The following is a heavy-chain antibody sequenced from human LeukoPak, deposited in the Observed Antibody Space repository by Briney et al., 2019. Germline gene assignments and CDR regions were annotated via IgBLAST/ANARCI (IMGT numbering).Heavy chain of an antibody. Sequence: GGSLRLSCAASGFTFSRYSMHWVRQAPGKGLVWVSHVNSDGSGTDYADSVKGRFTISRDNAKNSLYLQMNSLRAEDTAVYFRARTSYDILTGYSVENYFDYWGQGTLVTVSS. CDR2: VNSDGSGT. CDR3: ARTSYDILTGYSVENYFDY. D-gene: IGHD3-9*01. CDR1: GFTFSRYS. J-gene: IGHJ4*02. V-gene: IGHV3-74*01.